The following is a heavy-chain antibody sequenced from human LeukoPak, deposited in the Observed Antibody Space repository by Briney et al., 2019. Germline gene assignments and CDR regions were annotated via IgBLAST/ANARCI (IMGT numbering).Heavy chain of an antibody. CDR2: IYNGVNT. Sequence: SETLSFTCTVSGASVSSASYWSWIRQPPGKGVEWIAHIYNGVNTNYNPSLKSRVTISVDTSKNQFSLRLNSVTAADTAVYYCARSRAFNSGAFDPWGQGSLVTVSS. CDR1: GASVSSASY. D-gene: IGHD1-26*01. CDR3: ARSRAFNSGAFDP. J-gene: IGHJ5*02. V-gene: IGHV4-61*01.